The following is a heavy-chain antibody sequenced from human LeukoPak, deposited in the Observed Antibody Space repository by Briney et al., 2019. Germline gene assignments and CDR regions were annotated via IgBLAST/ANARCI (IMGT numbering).Heavy chain of an antibody. CDR3: ARTARSGDI. CDR2: ISGSGHDI. J-gene: IGHJ4*02. D-gene: IGHD1-1*01. CDR1: GFIFSEFY. V-gene: IGHV3-11*01. Sequence: PGGSLRLSCAASGFIFSEFYMSWVRQSPGKGLEWISYISGSGHDINYVDSVKGRFTVSRDNAKNSLYPQMNSLSADDTAIYYCARTARSGDIRGQGTLVTVSS.